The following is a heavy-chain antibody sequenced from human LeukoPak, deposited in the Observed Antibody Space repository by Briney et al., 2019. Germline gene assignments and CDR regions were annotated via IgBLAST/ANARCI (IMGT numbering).Heavy chain of an antibody. CDR2: ISGSGGST. CDR3: ARAPSEIGGYYPEYFRH. V-gene: IGHV3-23*01. J-gene: IGHJ1*01. CDR1: GFIFSSYA. Sequence: GGSLRLSCAASGFIFSSYAMSWVRQAPGRGLEWVSTISGSGGSTYYADSVKGRFTISRDNSKNTVYLQMNSLRAEDTGVYYCARAPSEIGGYYPEYFRHWGQGTLVIVSS. D-gene: IGHD3-22*01.